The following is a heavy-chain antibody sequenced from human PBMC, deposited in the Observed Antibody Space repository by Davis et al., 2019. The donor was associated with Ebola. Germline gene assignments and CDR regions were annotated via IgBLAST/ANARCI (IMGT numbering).Heavy chain of an antibody. CDR3: AREEYSSSWYQNYFDY. V-gene: IGHV1-69*13. CDR2: IIPIFGTA. CDR1: GYTFTSYG. D-gene: IGHD6-13*01. J-gene: IGHJ4*02. Sequence: AASVKVSCKASGYTFTSYGINWVRQAPGQGLEWMGGIIPIFGTANYAQKFQGRVTITADESTSTAYMELSSLRSEDTAVYYCAREEYSSSWYQNYFDYWGQGTLVTVSS.